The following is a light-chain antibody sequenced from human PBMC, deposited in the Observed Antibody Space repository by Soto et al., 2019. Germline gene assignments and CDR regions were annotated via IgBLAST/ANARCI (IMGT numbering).Light chain of an antibody. CDR1: QVISTS. Sequence: DIQLTQSPSFLSPSIGARVTITFRASQVISTSLAWYQVKPGKAPKLLIYAAYTLESGVQSRFSATVSGTEFSLTITSLQPEDFATYYCKQLFDSPITFGQGTRLEI. J-gene: IGKJ5*01. V-gene: IGKV1-9*01. CDR3: KQLFDSPIT. CDR2: AAY.